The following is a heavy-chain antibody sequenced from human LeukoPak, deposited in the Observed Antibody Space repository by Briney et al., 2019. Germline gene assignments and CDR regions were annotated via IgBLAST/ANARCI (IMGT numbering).Heavy chain of an antibody. J-gene: IGHJ4*02. V-gene: IGHV4-4*07. D-gene: IGHD5-18*01. Sequence: SETLSLTCTVSGGSITSYYWSWIRQPAGKGLEWIGLIYSSGSTNYNPSLKSRVTMSVDTSKNQFSLKLSSVTAADTAVYYCARQGYSYGYDYWGQGTLVTVPP. CDR3: ARQGYSYGYDY. CDR2: IYSSGST. CDR1: GGSITSYY.